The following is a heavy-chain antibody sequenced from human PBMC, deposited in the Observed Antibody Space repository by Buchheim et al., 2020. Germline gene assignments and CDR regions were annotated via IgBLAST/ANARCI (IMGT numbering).Heavy chain of an antibody. CDR1: GGSISSSSYY. J-gene: IGHJ2*01. CDR2: IYYSGST. Sequence: QLQLQESGPGLVKPSETLSLTCTVSGGSISSSSYYWGWIRQPPGKGLEWIGSIYYSGSTYYNPSLKSRVTISVDTSKNQFSLKLSSVTAAGTAVYYCARDGRYSNSWYSRYWYFDLWGRGTL. V-gene: IGHV4-39*07. CDR3: ARDGRYSNSWYSRYWYFDL. D-gene: IGHD6-13*01.